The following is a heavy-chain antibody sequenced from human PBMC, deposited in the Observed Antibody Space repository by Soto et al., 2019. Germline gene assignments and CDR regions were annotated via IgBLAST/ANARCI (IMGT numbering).Heavy chain of an antibody. CDR2: ISHNSDYT. D-gene: IGHD6-13*01. CDR3: ANIHHGSLDY. J-gene: IGHJ4*02. CDR1: GLNFGLSF. Sequence: QVQLVESGGDLVRPGGSLRLSCAASGLNFGLSFMIWMRQRPGKGLEWVSFISHNSDYTNYADSVRGRFTISRDNKKSSIYLQMSSLRADDTAVYYGANIHHGSLDYWGQGTLVTVSS. V-gene: IGHV3-11*06.